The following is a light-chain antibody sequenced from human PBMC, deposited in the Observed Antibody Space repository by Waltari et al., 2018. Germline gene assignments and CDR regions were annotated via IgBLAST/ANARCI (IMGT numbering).Light chain of an antibody. J-gene: IGKJ1*01. Sequence: IVLTQSPATLSLSPGERATLSCRASQTVSTYLAWFQQKPGQAPRLLIYDASNRAPGIPARFSGSGSGTDFSLTISSLEPEDFAVYYCHQRSLWPWTFGQGTKVASK. CDR1: QTVSTY. CDR2: DAS. CDR3: HQRSLWPWT. V-gene: IGKV3-11*01.